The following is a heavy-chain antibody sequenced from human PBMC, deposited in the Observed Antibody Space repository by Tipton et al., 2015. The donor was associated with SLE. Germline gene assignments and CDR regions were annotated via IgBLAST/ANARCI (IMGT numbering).Heavy chain of an antibody. J-gene: IGHJ4*02. CDR2: MHYSGST. D-gene: IGHD6-6*01. Sequence: TLSLTCTVSGGSISSGGYYWSWIRQHPGKGLEWIASMHYSGSTYYDPSLKSRLTISLDTSKNQFSLRLTSVPAADTAVYYCVSEVKGSSKYIHFWGQGTLVTVSS. CDR3: VSEVKGSSKYIHF. CDR1: GGSISSGGYY. V-gene: IGHV4-39*07.